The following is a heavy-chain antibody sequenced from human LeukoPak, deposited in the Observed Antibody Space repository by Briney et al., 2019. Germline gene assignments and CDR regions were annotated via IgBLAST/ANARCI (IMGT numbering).Heavy chain of an antibody. J-gene: IGHJ5*02. CDR3: ATYRRDYYDSSGYYLAWFDP. CDR2: FDPEDGET. D-gene: IGHD3-22*01. Sequence: ASVKVSCKVSGYTLTELSMHWVRQAPGKGLEWMGGFDPEDGETIYAQKFQGRVTMTEDTSTDTAYMELSSLGSEDTAVYYCATYRRDYYDSSGYYLAWFDPWGQGTLVTVSS. CDR1: GYTLTELS. V-gene: IGHV1-24*01.